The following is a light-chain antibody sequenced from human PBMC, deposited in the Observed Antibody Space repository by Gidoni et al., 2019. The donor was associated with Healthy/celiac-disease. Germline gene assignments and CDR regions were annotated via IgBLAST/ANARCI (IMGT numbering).Light chain of an antibody. V-gene: IGKV3-20*01. J-gene: IGKJ4*01. CDR1: QSVSSSY. Sequence: DIVLTQSPGTLSLSPGERATLSCRASQSVSSSYLAWYQQKPGQAPRLLIYGASSRATGIPDRCSGSGSGTDFTLTISRLEPEEFAVYYCQQYGSSLLTFGGGTKVEIK. CDR3: QQYGSSLLT. CDR2: GAS.